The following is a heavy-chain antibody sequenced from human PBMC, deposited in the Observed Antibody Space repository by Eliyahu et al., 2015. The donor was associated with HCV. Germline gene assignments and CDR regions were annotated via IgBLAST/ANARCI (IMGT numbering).Heavy chain of an antibody. J-gene: IGHJ1*01. V-gene: IGHV4-61*01. CDR1: GGSVSSGSYY. CDR3: ARVGQQLNFQH. D-gene: IGHD6-13*01. Sequence: QVQLQESGPGLVKPSETLSLTCTVSGGSVSSGSYYWSWIRQPPGKGLEWIGYIYYSGSTNYNPSLKSRVTISVDTSKNQFSLKLSSVTAADTAVYYCARVGQQLNFQHWGQGTLVTVSS. CDR2: IYYSGST.